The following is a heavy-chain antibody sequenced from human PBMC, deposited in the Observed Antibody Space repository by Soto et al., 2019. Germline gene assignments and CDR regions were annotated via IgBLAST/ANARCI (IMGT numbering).Heavy chain of an antibody. D-gene: IGHD3-10*01. J-gene: IGHJ4*02. CDR1: GGTFSSYT. Sequence: QVQLVQSGAEVKKPGSSVKVSCKASGGTFSSYTISWVRQAPGQGLEWMGRIIPILGIANYAQKFQGRVTITAAKSTSTAYMELSSLRSEDTAVYYCAREEYYYGSGAFFAYWGQGTLVTVSS. CDR3: AREEYYYGSGAFFAY. CDR2: IIPILGIA. V-gene: IGHV1-69*08.